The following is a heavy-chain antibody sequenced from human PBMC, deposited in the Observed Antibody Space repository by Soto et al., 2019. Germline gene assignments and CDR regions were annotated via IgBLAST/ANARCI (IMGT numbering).Heavy chain of an antibody. Sequence: QLQLQQSGPGLVKPSETLSLTCTVSGGSISSSSFHWGWIRQPPGKGLEWIGSIYYSGSTYYSPSPQIRVTIPVDTSKNQFSLKLRSVPAADTAVYYCARRERAAGTDWWFDPWGQGTLVTVSS. D-gene: IGHD6-13*01. CDR3: ARRERAAGTDWWFDP. V-gene: IGHV4-39*01. CDR1: GGSISSSSFH. J-gene: IGHJ5*02. CDR2: IYYSGST.